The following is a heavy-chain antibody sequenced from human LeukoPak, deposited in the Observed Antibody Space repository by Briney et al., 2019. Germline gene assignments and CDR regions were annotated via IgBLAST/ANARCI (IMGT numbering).Heavy chain of an antibody. Sequence: GRSLRLSCAASGFTFSSYAMHWVRQAPGKGLEWVAVISYDGSNKYYADSVKGRFTISRDNSKNTLYLQMNSLRTEDTAVYYCARDRDYYDSSGYYFYDSVGYYYMDVWGKGTTVTVSS. CDR2: ISYDGSNK. CDR3: ARDRDYYDSSGYYFYDSVGYYYMDV. CDR1: GFTFSSYA. D-gene: IGHD3-22*01. J-gene: IGHJ6*03. V-gene: IGHV3-30-3*01.